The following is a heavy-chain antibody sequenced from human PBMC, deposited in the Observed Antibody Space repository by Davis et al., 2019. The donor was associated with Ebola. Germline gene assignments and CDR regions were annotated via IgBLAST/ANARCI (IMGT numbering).Heavy chain of an antibody. Sequence: GESLKISCVVSGFTVSSNYMNWVRQAPGKGLEWLSVISSGATAYYADSVKGRFTISRHNSKNTLYLQMNSLRAEDTAVYYCARDRISSGSGGMDVWGQGTTVTVSS. CDR3: ARDRISSGSGGMDV. V-gene: IGHV3-53*04. CDR1: GFTVSSNY. D-gene: IGHD6-19*01. J-gene: IGHJ6*02. CDR2: ISSGATA.